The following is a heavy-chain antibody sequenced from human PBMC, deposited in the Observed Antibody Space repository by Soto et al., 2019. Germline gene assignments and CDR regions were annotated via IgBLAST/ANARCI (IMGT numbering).Heavy chain of an antibody. J-gene: IGHJ6*01. Sequence: QVQLQESGPGLVKPSQTLSLTCTVSGGSISSGDYYWSWIRQPPGKGLEWIGYIYYSGSTYYNPSLKSRVTLSVDTTKNQFSLKLSSVTAADTAVYYCARGGSIVVVPAAMNDYYYGMDVWGQGTTVTVSS. CDR3: ARGGSIVVVPAAMNDYYYGMDV. CDR2: IYYSGST. D-gene: IGHD2-2*01. V-gene: IGHV4-30-4*01. CDR1: GGSISSGDYY.